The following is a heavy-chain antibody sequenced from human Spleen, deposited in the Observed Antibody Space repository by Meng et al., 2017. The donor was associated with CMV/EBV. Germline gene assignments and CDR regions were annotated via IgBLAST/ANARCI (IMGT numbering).Heavy chain of an antibody. CDR2: IYHSGST. CDR3: ARDIEGY. Sequence: SETLSLTCTVSGYSISSGYYWGWIRQPPGKGLEWIGSIYHSGSTYYNPSLKSRVTISVDTSKNQFSLKLSSVTAADTAVYYCARDIEGYWGQGTLVTVSS. D-gene: IGHD1-26*01. J-gene: IGHJ4*02. CDR1: GYSISSGYY. V-gene: IGHV4-38-2*02.